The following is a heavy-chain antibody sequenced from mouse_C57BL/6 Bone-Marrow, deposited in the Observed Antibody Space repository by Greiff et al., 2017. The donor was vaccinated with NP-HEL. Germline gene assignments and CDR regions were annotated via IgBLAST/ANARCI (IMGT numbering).Heavy chain of an antibody. J-gene: IGHJ2*01. V-gene: IGHV5-12*01. Sequence: VQLKESGGGLVQPGGSLKLSCAASGFTFSDYYMYWVRQTPEKRLEWVAYISNGGGSTYYPDTVKGRFTISRDNAKNTLYLQMSRLKSEDTAMYYCVAGDYWGQGTTLTVSS. CDR1: GFTFSDYY. CDR2: ISNGGGST. CDR3: VAGDY.